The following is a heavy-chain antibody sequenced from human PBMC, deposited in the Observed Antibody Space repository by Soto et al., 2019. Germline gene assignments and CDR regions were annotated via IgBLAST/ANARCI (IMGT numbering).Heavy chain of an antibody. CDR3: AREGLAAGGTEGVADWYFDL. V-gene: IGHV3-30*03. Sequence: GGSLRLSCAASGFSFSDYDMHWVRQPPGKGLDWVPRILFDGSTKYYAASVKGRFTISRDTSKHTLFLQMTILSAEDTAVYYCAREGLAAGGTEGVADWYFDLWGRGTLVTVSS. D-gene: IGHD6-13*01. CDR2: ILFDGSTK. J-gene: IGHJ2*01. CDR1: GFSFSDYD.